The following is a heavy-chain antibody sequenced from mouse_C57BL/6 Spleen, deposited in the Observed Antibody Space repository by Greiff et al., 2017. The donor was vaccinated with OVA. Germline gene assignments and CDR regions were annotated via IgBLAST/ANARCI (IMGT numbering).Heavy chain of an antibody. J-gene: IGHJ4*01. Sequence: QVQLQQPGAELVMPGASVKLSCKASGYTFTSYWMHWVKQRPGQGLEWIGEIDPSDSYTNYNQKFKGKSTLTVDKSSSTAYMQLSSLTSEDSAVYYCARRRKAAQDTFYAMDYWGQGTSVTVSS. CDR2: IDPSDSYT. CDR1: GYTFTSYW. CDR3: ARRRKAAQDTFYAMDY. D-gene: IGHD3-2*02. V-gene: IGHV1-69*01.